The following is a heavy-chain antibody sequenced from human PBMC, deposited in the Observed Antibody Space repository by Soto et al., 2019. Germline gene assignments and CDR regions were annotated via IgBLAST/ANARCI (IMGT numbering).Heavy chain of an antibody. CDR1: GASITYGAYS. D-gene: IGHD3-10*01. Sequence: QLQLHMSGSGLVKPSQTLSLTCTVSGASITYGAYSWSWIRQTPGKGLEWIGYINHLETTFYNPSFESRLTLSIERTKNLFSLNLKSMSAADRAVYFCARGGGFDAFDYWGQGILVTVSS. V-gene: IGHV4-30-2*01. CDR3: ARGGGFDAFDY. CDR2: INHLETT. J-gene: IGHJ4*02.